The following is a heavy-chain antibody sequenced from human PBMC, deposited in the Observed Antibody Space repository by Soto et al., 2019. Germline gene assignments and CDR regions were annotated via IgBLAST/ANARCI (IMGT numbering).Heavy chain of an antibody. CDR1: GYTFTSYG. CDR3: ARDRRCYGDYVCYFDY. V-gene: IGHV1-18*01. CDR2: ISAYNGNT. Sequence: GASVKVSCKASGYTFTSYGISWVRQAPGQGLEWMGWISAYNGNTNYAQKLQGRVTMTTDTSTSTAYMELRSLRSDDTAVYYRARDRRCYGDYVCYFDYWGQGTLVTVSS. D-gene: IGHD4-17*01. J-gene: IGHJ4*02.